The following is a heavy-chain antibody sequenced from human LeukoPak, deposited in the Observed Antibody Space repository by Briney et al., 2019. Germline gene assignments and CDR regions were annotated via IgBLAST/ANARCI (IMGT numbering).Heavy chain of an antibody. J-gene: IGHJ4*02. Sequence: SETLSLTCAVSGGSISSSNWWSWVRQPPGKGLEWIGEIYHSGSTNYNPSLKSRVTISVDKSKNQFSLKLSPVTAADTAVYYCARASMDYYGSGSLPYFDYWGQGTLVTVSS. CDR2: IYHSGST. CDR3: ARASMDYYGSGSLPYFDY. V-gene: IGHV4-4*02. D-gene: IGHD3-10*01. CDR1: GGSISSSNW.